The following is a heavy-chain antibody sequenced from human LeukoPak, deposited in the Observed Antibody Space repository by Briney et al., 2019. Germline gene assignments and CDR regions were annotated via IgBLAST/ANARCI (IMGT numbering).Heavy chain of an antibody. CDR3: AKDLYGEDY. CDR2: IWYDGSNK. D-gene: IGHD3-10*01. Sequence: GRSLRLSCAASGFTFSSYGTHWVRQAPGKGLEWVAVIWYDGSNKYYADSVKGRFTISRDNSKNTLYLQMNSLRAEDTAVYYCAKDLYGEDYWGQGTLVTVSS. J-gene: IGHJ4*02. CDR1: GFTFSSYG. V-gene: IGHV3-33*06.